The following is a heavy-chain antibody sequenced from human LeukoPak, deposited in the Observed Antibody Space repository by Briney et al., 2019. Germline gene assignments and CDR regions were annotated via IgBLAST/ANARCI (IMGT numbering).Heavy chain of an antibody. CDR1: GFTFSNYP. CDR2: ISSDGGTK. D-gene: IGHD3-22*01. J-gene: IGHJ3*02. V-gene: IGHV3-30-3*01. CDR3: AKDSGTMIVVPYAFDI. Sequence: GGSLRLSCAASGFTFSNYPMHWVRQAPGKGLEWLAVISSDGGTKYYADSVQGRFTVSRDNSQNTLSLQMNSLRAEDTAVYYCAKDSGTMIVVPYAFDIWGQGTMVTVSS.